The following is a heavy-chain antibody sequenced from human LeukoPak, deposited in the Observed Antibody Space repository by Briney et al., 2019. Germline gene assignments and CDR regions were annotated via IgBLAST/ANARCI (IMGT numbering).Heavy chain of an antibody. V-gene: IGHV1-2*02. CDR3: ARVKYQLLFYFDY. J-gene: IGHJ4*02. CDR2: INPNSGGT. Sequence: ASVKVSCKASGYTFTGYYMRWVRQAPGQGLEWMGWINPNSGGTNYAQKFQGRVTMTRDTSISTAYMELSRLRSDDTAVYYCARVKYQLLFYFDYWGQGTLVTVSS. CDR1: GYTFTGYY. D-gene: IGHD2-2*01.